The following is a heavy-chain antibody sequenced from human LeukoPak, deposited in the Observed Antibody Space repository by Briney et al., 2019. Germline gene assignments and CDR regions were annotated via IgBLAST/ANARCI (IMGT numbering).Heavy chain of an antibody. CDR2: ISSSSSTI. J-gene: IGHJ4*02. CDR1: GFTFSSYS. D-gene: IGHD2-2*02. V-gene: IGHV3-48*01. Sequence: PGGSLRLSCAASGFTFSSYSMNWVRQAPGKGLEWVSYISSSSSTIYYADSVKGRFTISRDNAKNSLYLQMNSLRAEDTAVYYCARTSLYPDYWGQGTLVTVSS. CDR3: ARTSLYPDY.